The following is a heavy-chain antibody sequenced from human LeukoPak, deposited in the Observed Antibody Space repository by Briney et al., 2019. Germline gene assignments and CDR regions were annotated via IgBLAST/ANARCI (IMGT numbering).Heavy chain of an antibody. CDR1: GFTFSDYS. V-gene: IGHV3-69-1*02. Sequence: PGGSLRLSCAASGFTFSDYSMNWVRQAPGKGLEWVSSISSSSYIFYADSVRGRFSISRDNAKNSLYLQMNSLRAEDTAVYDCAXXXXXXHSSGWVYMDVWGKGTTVTISS. D-gene: IGHD6-25*01. J-gene: IGHJ6*04. CDR3: AXXXXXXHSSGWVYMDV. CDR2: ISSSSYI.